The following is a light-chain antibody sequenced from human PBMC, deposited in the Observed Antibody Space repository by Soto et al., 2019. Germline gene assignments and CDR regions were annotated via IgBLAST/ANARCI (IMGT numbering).Light chain of an antibody. CDR2: RAS. Sequence: DIQMTQSPSTLSASVGDRVTITCRASQSISNFLAWYQQRPGKAPKLLIYRASGLERGVPSTFSGGGSGTEFTLTISSLQPDDFATYFCQHFYTYPITFGGGTKVEIK. CDR1: QSISNF. CDR3: QHFYTYPIT. V-gene: IGKV1-5*03. J-gene: IGKJ4*01.